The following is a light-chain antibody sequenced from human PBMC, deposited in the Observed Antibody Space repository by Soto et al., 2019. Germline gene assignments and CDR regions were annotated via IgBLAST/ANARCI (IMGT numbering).Light chain of an antibody. Sequence: DIQMTQSPSSLSASVGARVSITCQASQDIRTSLSWFQQKPGRAPKLVIYGASNLETGVPSRFRGSGSGTDFTFTISSLQPEDIPTYYCPHYDNLPPFTFGPGTKVDIK. J-gene: IGKJ3*01. V-gene: IGKV1-33*01. CDR1: QDIRTS. CDR2: GAS. CDR3: PHYDNLPPFT.